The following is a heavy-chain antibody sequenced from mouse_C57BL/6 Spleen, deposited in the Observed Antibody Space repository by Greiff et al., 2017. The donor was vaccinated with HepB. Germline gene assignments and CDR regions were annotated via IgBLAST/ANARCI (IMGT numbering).Heavy chain of an antibody. CDR1: GYTFTEYT. CDR3: ARHEEALYAMDY. Sequence: VQGVESGAELVKPGASVKLSCKASGYTFTEYTIHWVKQRSGQGLEWIGWFYPGSGSIKYNEKFKDKATLTADKSSSTVYMELSRLTSEDSAVYFCARHEEALYAMDYWGQGTSVTVSS. J-gene: IGHJ4*01. V-gene: IGHV1-62-2*01. CDR2: FYPGSGSI.